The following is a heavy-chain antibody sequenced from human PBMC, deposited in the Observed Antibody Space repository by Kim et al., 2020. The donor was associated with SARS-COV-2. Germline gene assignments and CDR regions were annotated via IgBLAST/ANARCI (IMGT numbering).Heavy chain of an antibody. CDR2: ISSSSYT. V-gene: IGHV3-11*05. CDR1: GFTFSDYY. J-gene: IGHJ6*02. Sequence: GGSLRLSCAASGFTFSDYYMSWIRQAPGKGLEWVSYISSSSYTNYADSVKGRFTISRDNAKNSLYLQMNSLRAEDTAVYYCARDRRQLVLRYYYYGMDVWGQGNTVTVSS. CDR3: ARDRRQLVLRYYYYGMDV. D-gene: IGHD6-6*01.